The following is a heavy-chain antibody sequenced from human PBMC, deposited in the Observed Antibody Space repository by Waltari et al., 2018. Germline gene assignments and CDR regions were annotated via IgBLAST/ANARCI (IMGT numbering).Heavy chain of an antibody. V-gene: IGHV3-53*01. CDR1: GFTVSSNY. D-gene: IGHD5-12*01. CDR2: IYSGGST. J-gene: IGHJ4*02. Sequence: EVQLVESGGGLIQPGGSLRLSCAASGFTVSSNYMSWVRQAPGKGREWVAGIYSGGSTYYADSVKGRFTISRDNSKNTLYLQMNSLRAEDTAVYYCARGRGYSGYGEYYFDYWGQGTLVTVSS. CDR3: ARGRGYSGYGEYYFDY.